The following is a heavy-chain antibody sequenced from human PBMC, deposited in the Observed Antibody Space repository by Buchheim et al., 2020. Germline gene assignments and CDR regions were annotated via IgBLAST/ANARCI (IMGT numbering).Heavy chain of an antibody. J-gene: IGHJ4*02. D-gene: IGHD4-17*01. Sequence: QVQLVESGGGVVQPGRSLRLSCAASGFTFSSYAMHWVRQAPGKGLEWVAVISYDGSNKYYADSVKGRFTISRDNSKNTLYLQMNSLRAEDTAVYYCAREMFYGDWAFDYWGQGTL. V-gene: IGHV3-30*01. CDR3: AREMFYGDWAFDY. CDR1: GFTFSSYA. CDR2: ISYDGSNK.